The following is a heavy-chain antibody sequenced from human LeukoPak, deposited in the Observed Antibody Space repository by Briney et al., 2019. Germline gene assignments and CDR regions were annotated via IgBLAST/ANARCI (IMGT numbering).Heavy chain of an antibody. Sequence: TGGSLRLSCAASGFTFSGYGMHWVRQAPGKGLEWVAVISYDGSNKYYADSVKGRFTISRDNSMNTLYLHMNSLRDEDTAVYYCAQAWRWLQLNYWGQGTLVTVSS. J-gene: IGHJ4*02. CDR2: ISYDGSNK. D-gene: IGHD5-24*01. CDR1: GFTFSGYG. V-gene: IGHV3-30*18. CDR3: AQAWRWLQLNY.